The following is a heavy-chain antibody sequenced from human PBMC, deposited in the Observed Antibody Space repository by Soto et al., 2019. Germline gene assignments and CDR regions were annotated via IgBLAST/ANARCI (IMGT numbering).Heavy chain of an antibody. D-gene: IGHD2-2*01. CDR3: AQGDIVVVPAAGYGMDV. CDR2: IIPIFGTA. V-gene: IGHV1-69*13. J-gene: IGHJ6*02. Sequence: SVKVSGKASGGTVSSYAISWVRQAPGQGLEWMGGIIPIFGTANYAQKFQGRVTMTADESTSTAYMELSSLRSEDTAVYYCAQGDIVVVPAAGYGMDVWGQGTTVTVSS. CDR1: GGTVSSYA.